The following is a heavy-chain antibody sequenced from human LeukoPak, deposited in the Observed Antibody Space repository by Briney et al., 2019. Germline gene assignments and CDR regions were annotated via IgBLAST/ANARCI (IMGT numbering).Heavy chain of an antibody. CDR1: GFTFSYYG. Sequence: PGGSLRLSCAASGFTFSYYGMHWVRQAPGKGLEWVAVLSYDGSNEFYADSVKGRFTISRDNSKNTLYLQMNSLSTEDSAVYYCAKSDGQNWFDPWGQGTLVTVSS. V-gene: IGHV3-30*18. CDR2: LSYDGSNE. CDR3: AKSDGQNWFDP. J-gene: IGHJ5*02.